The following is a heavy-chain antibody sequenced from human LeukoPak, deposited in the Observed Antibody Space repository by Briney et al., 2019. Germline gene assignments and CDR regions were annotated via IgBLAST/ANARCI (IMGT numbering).Heavy chain of an antibody. Sequence: PGGSLRLSCAASGFTFDDYGMSWVRQAPGKGLEWVSGINWSGGSTGYADSVKGRFTISRDNAENSLYLQMNGLRAEDTAMYYCVRSQGGYYYDSSGYYQGPLDYWGQGTLVTVSS. D-gene: IGHD3-22*01. J-gene: IGHJ4*02. CDR1: GFTFDDYG. V-gene: IGHV3-20*04. CDR3: VRSQGGYYYDSSGYYQGPLDY. CDR2: INWSGGST.